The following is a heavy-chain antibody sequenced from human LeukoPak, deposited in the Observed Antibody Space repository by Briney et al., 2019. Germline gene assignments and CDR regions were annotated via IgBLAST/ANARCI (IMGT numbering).Heavy chain of an antibody. V-gene: IGHV3-30*02. CDR1: GFTFSTYG. Sequence: GGSLRLSCAASGFTFSTYGMHWVRQAPGKGLEWVAFIRFDGSNKYYADSVKGRFTISRDNSKNTLYLQMNSLRAEDTAVYYCATGDGNDYTYFFDYWGQGTLVTVSS. CDR2: IRFDGSNK. D-gene: IGHD4-11*01. CDR3: ATGDGNDYTYFFDY. J-gene: IGHJ4*02.